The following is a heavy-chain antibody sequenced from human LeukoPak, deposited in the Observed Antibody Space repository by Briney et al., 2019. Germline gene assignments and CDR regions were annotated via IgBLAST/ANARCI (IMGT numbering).Heavy chain of an antibody. J-gene: IGHJ4*02. D-gene: IGHD1-14*01. CDR1: GGALSSYY. CDR2: MFTTGNS. CDR3: ARDISRGVRNPSPYFDY. V-gene: IGHV4-4*07. Sequence: SETLSLTCTVSGGALSSYYCSCIRQPAGKGLEGIGRMFTTGNSNYNPSLKSRVTMSVDTSKNQLYPRLSSVPASDRAVYYCARDISRGVRNPSPYFDYWGQGILVTVSS.